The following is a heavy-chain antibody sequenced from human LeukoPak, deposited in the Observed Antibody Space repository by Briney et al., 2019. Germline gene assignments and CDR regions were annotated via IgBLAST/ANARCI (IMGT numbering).Heavy chain of an antibody. CDR2: FSTYNGDT. V-gene: IGHV1-18*01. Sequence: ASVKVSCKASGYTFTNYGINWVRQAPGQRPEWMGWFSTYNGDTKYAQKLKGRVTLTADTLTSTAYMELRTLISDDTATYYCAIGQGVITWGGTDVYDVWGQGTTVIVSS. CDR3: AIGQGVITWGGTDVYDV. CDR1: GYTFTNYG. J-gene: IGHJ3*01. D-gene: IGHD3-16*01.